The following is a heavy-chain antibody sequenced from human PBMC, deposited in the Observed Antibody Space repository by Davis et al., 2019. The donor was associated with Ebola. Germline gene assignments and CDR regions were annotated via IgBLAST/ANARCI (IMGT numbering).Heavy chain of an antibody. Sequence: GESLKISCQASGYTFDYYWVAWVRQLPGKGLESVGIIYPGDSDTRYSPSFQGHVTISADKSISTAYLQWSSLKASDTAVYYCASRLVAARELDYWGQGTLVTVS. CDR2: IYPGDSDT. D-gene: IGHD5-12*01. CDR1: GYTFDYYW. V-gene: IGHV5-51*01. J-gene: IGHJ4*02. CDR3: ASRLVAARELDY.